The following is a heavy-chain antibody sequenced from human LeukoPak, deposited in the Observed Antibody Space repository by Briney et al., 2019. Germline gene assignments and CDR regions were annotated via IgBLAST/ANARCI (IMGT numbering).Heavy chain of an antibody. CDR3: ARQGMITCFNY. CDR2: IYYSGIT. Sequence: PSETLSLTCTVSGGSISTSSYFWGWIRQPPGKGLGWIGSIYYSGITYYNPSLKSRVTISVDTSKNQFSLQLTSVTAADAAVYYCARQGMITCFNYWGQGTLVTVSS. CDR1: GGSISTSSYF. V-gene: IGHV4-39*01. D-gene: IGHD3-16*01. J-gene: IGHJ4*02.